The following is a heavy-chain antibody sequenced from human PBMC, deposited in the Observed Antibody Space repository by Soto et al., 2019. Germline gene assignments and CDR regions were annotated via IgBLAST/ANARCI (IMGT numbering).Heavy chain of an antibody. D-gene: IGHD2-2*01. CDR1: GYTFTSYG. V-gene: IGHV1-18*04. Sequence: QVQLVQSGAEVKKPGASVKVSCKASGYTFTSYGISWVRQAPGQGLEWMGWISAYNGNTNYAQKLQGRVTMTTDTSTGTADMELRSLRSADTAVYYCARVVVVVPAAPRGWFDPWGQGTLVTVSS. CDR3: ARVVVVVPAAPRGWFDP. J-gene: IGHJ5*02. CDR2: ISAYNGNT.